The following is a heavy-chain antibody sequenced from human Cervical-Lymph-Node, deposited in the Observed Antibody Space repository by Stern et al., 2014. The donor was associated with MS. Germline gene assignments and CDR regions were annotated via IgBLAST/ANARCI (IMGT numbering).Heavy chain of an antibody. CDR2: INGGNGNT. CDR3: ARDCINGVCYSYYYGMDV. Sequence: VQLVESGTEVKKPGASVKVSCTASGYTFTSYAMQWVRQAPGQRLEWMGWINGGNGNTKYSQKVKGRVTITRDTYAHTAYMELSSLRSEDTAVYYCARDCINGVCYSYYYGMDVWGQGTTVTVSS. J-gene: IGHJ6*02. CDR1: GYTFTSYA. V-gene: IGHV1-3*01. D-gene: IGHD2-8*01.